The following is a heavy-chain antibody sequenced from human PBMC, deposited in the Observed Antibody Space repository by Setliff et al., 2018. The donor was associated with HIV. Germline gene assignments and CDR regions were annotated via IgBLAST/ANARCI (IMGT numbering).Heavy chain of an antibody. V-gene: IGHV4-39*06. Sequence: SETLSLTCSVSGGSVRNSRYYWGWIRQPPGKGLEWIGSIFNGGSIHDNPSLRSRITISIDTSKNQFTLRLKSVTAADAAIYYCARGAGAFGAKLDSWGQGSLVTVSS. CDR1: GGSVRNSRYY. CDR2: IFNGGSI. J-gene: IGHJ4*02. CDR3: ARGAGAFGAKLDS. D-gene: IGHD3-10*01.